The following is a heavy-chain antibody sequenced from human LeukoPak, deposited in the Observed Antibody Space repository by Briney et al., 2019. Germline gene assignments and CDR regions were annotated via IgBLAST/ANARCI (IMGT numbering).Heavy chain of an antibody. CDR1: GYSFTSYW. V-gene: IGHV5-51*01. CDR3: ARHLNPRDAYKPFDY. Sequence: GESLKISCKGSGYSFTSYWIGWVRQMPGKGLEWMGIIYPGDSDTRYSPSFQGQVTISVDKSISTAYLQWSSLKASDTAMYYCARHLNPRDAYKPFDYWGRGTLVTVSS. D-gene: IGHD5-24*01. J-gene: IGHJ4*02. CDR2: IYPGDSDT.